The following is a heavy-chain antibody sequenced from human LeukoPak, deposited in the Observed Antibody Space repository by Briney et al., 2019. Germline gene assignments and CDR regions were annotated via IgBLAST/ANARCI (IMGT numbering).Heavy chain of an antibody. CDR2: ISSRNTPI. J-gene: IGHJ4*02. CDR1: GFTFDDHG. Sequence: PGGSLRLSCAGSGFTFDDHGMSWVRQVPGKGLEWVSYISSRNTPIFYTDSVKGRFTISRDNAKNPLYLQMNSLRAEDTAVYYCARAVTKEQGYCSGGSCYPTLDYWGQGTLVTVSS. D-gene: IGHD2-15*01. V-gene: IGHV3-48*04. CDR3: ARAVTKEQGYCSGGSCYPTLDY.